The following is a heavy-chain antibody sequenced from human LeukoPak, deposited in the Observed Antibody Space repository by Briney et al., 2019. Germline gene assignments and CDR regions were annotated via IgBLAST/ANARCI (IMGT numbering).Heavy chain of an antibody. CDR1: DYTFSNFG. Sequence: ASVKVSCKASDYTFSNFGISWVRQAPGQGLEWMGWISGNNDNPNYGQKFQGRLAVTTDSSTSTAYMELRNLRSDDTTVYYCARDGTRTDDYWGQGTLVTVSS. J-gene: IGHJ4*02. CDR2: ISGNNDNP. V-gene: IGHV1-18*01. CDR3: ARDGTRTDDY. D-gene: IGHD1-26*01.